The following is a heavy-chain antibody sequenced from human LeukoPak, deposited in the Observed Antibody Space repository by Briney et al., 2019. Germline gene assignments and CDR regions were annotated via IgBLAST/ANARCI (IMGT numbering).Heavy chain of an antibody. Sequence: GGSLRLSCAASGFTFSSYSMNWVRQAPGKGLEWVSSISSSSSYIYHADSVKGRSTISRDNAKNSLYLQMNSLRAEDTAVYYCARAGRYWGQGTLVTVSS. CDR1: GFTFSSYS. V-gene: IGHV3-21*01. CDR2: ISSSSSYI. CDR3: ARAGRY. J-gene: IGHJ4*02. D-gene: IGHD2-8*02.